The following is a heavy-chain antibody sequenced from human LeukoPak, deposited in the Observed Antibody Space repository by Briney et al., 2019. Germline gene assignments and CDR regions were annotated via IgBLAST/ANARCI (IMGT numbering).Heavy chain of an antibody. V-gene: IGHV3-74*01. CDR3: ARRINYYDSSGYYYVRYFYP. J-gene: IGHJ5*02. CDR2: INTDGSSL. Sequence: GGSLRLSCAASGFTFSSYWMYWVRQAPGKGPVWVARINTDGSSLNYADSVKGRFTISRDNAKNTLYLQMNSLGAEDTAVYYCARRINYYDSSGYYYVRYFYPWGQGTLVAVSS. D-gene: IGHD3-22*01. CDR1: GFTFSSYW.